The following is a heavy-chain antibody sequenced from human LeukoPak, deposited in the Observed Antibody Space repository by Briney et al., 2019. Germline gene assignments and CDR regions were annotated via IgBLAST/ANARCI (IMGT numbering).Heavy chain of an antibody. V-gene: IGHV3-64D*09. D-gene: IGHD1-1*01. Sequence: GGSLRLSCSASGFTFSSCAMHWVRQAPGKGLEYVSAISSNGGSTYYADSVKGRFTISRDNSKNTLYLQMSSLRAEDTAVYYCVKVGAYNWNDGPFDYWGQGTLVTVSS. CDR3: VKVGAYNWNDGPFDY. CDR1: GFTFSSCA. CDR2: ISSNGGST. J-gene: IGHJ4*02.